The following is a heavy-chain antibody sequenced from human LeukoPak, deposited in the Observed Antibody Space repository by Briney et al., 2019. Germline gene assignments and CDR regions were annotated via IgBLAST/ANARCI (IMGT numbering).Heavy chain of an antibody. V-gene: IGHV1-2*02. Sequence: ASVKVSCKASGYTFTGYYMHWVRQAPGQGLEWMGWINPNSGGTNYAQKFQGRVTMTRDTSISTVYMELSRLRSDDTAVYYCARTTRFLEWLLHYYWGQGTLVTVSS. CDR3: ARTTRFLEWLLHYY. CDR2: INPNSGGT. D-gene: IGHD3-3*01. CDR1: GYTFTGYY. J-gene: IGHJ4*02.